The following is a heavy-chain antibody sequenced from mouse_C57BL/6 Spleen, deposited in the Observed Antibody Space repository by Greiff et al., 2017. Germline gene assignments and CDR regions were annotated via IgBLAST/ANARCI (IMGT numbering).Heavy chain of an antibody. J-gene: IGHJ4*01. D-gene: IGHD4-1*01. CDR3: ARGLGPWYAMDY. V-gene: IGHV1-53*01. CDR2: INPSNGGT. CDR1: GYTFTSYW. Sequence: QVQLQQSGTELVKPGASVKLSCKASGYTFTSYWMHWVKQRPGQGLEWIGNINPSNGGTNYNEKFKSKATLTVDKSSSTAYMQLSSLTSEDSAVYYCARGLGPWYAMDYWGQGTSVTVSS.